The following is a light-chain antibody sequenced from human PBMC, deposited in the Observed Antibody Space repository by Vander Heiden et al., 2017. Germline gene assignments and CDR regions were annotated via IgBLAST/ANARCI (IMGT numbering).Light chain of an antibody. CDR3: QVWDSATDHHV. V-gene: IGLV3-21*02. Sequence: YVLTQPPSVSVAPGQTAKTTCGGHNIGTKCVHWYQQRPGQAPVLVVYDDSDRPSGIPERFSGSNSGSAATLTISGVEAGDEADYFCQVWDSATDHHVFATGTKVTVL. J-gene: IGLJ1*01. CDR2: DDS. CDR1: NIGTKC.